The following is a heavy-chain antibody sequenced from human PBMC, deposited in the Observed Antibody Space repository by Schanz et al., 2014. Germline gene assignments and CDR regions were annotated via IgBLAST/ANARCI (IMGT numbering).Heavy chain of an antibody. CDR2: VSRDGSET. J-gene: IGHJ6*02. CDR3: ARGASRDYFAMDV. CDR1: GFTFNTSW. Sequence: EVQLVTSGGDLVQPGGSLRLSCAASGFTFNTSWFHWVRQPPGKGLLWVSRVSRDGSETTYVDSVRGRFTISRGTAKNTVFLQMNNLRAEDTAVYYCARGASRDYFAMDVWGQGTTVTVSS. V-gene: IGHV3-74*01.